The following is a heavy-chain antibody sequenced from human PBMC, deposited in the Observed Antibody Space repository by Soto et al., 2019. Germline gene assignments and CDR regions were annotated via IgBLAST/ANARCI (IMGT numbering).Heavy chain of an antibody. D-gene: IGHD3-10*01. J-gene: IGHJ4*02. CDR3: ARDSGRPILKFDK. CDR1: DFDFSSYG. Sequence: GGSLRLSCAASDFDFSSYGIHWVRQAPGKGLEWVAASSYDGRETFYADSAKGRFTVSKEMSKNTAFLQMNALRHEDTAVYFFARDSGRPILKFDKWGQGTPVTVSS. V-gene: IGHV3-30*03. CDR2: SSYDGRET.